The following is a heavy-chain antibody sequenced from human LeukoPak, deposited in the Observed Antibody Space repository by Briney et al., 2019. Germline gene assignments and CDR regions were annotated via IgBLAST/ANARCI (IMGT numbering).Heavy chain of an antibody. J-gene: IGHJ4*02. CDR2: ISSSGSTI. CDR1: GFTFSTYT. CDR3: ARARYYGSGRTVDY. V-gene: IGHV3-21*04. D-gene: IGHD3-10*01. Sequence: GGSLRLSCAASGFTFSTYTMNWVRQAPGKGLEWVSSISSSGSTIYYADSVKGRFTISRDNAKNSLHLQMNSLRAEDTAVYYCARARYYGSGRTVDYWGQGTLVTVSS.